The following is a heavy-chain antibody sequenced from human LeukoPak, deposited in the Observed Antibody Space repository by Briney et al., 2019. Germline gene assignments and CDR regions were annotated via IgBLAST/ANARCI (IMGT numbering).Heavy chain of an antibody. CDR2: TRYDGSDK. V-gene: IGHV3-30*02. J-gene: IGHJ4*02. Sequence: GGTLRLSCAASGFIFSSYGMHWVRQAPGKGPEWVAFTRYDGSDKYSADSAGRRFTISRDNSKNTLYLQMNSLRAEETAVYYCARDRNKFLEWLPDYWGQGPLVTVSS. D-gene: IGHD3-3*01. CDR1: GFIFSSYG. CDR3: ARDRNKFLEWLPDY.